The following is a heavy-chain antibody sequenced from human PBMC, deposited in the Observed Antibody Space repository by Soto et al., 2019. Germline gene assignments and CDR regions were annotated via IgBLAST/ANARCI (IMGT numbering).Heavy chain of an antibody. D-gene: IGHD3-10*01. CDR3: ARQKGHYSRSRSAVWYYDL. CDR1: GGTFSSYT. J-gene: IGHJ2*01. Sequence: QVQLVQSGAEVKKPGSSVKVSCKASGGTFSSYTISWVRKAPGHGLEWMGRIIPILGIANSAQKFQGRVTITADKSTSTAYMARSSLRSADTAVYYCARQKGHYSRSRSAVWYYDLWCRGTLVTVSS. CDR2: IIPILGIA. V-gene: IGHV1-69*02.